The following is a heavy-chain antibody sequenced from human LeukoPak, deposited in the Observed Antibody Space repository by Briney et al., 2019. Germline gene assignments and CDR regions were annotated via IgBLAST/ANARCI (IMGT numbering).Heavy chain of an antibody. CDR2: VYSTGST. Sequence: SEPLSLTCTVSGGSISHYYWTWIRQPAGKGLEWIGRVYSTGSTNYNPPLQSRLTMSVDTSKNQFSLKLTSVTAADTAVYYCARDLEYYDSTGYRGDYFDYWGPGTLVTVSS. V-gene: IGHV4-4*07. J-gene: IGHJ4*02. D-gene: IGHD3-22*01. CDR3: ARDLEYYDSTGYRGDYFDY. CDR1: GGSISHYY.